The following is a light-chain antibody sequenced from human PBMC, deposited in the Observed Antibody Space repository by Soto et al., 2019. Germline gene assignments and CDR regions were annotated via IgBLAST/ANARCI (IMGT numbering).Light chain of an antibody. CDR2: GAS. J-gene: IGKJ1*01. CDR3: QQYNDWPRT. Sequence: EIVMTQSPATLSVSPGERATLSCRASQSVGTYLAWYQQKPGQAPRLLIYGASTRAAGISPRFSGGGSGTEFNLTISSLQSEDFAVYSCQQYNDWPRTFGQGTKVGIK. CDR1: QSVGTY. V-gene: IGKV3-15*01.